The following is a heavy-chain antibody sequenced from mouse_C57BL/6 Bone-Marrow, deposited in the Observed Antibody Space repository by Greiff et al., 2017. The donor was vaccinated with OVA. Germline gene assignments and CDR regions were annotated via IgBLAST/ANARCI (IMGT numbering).Heavy chain of an antibody. CDR2: IYPGSGNI. CDR1: GYTFTDYY. Sequence: VQLQESGAELVRPGASVQLSCKASGYTFTDYYISWVKPRPGQGLEWIARIYPGSGNIYYNEQFKGKATLTAEKSSSTAYMQLSSLTSDDSAVYFCARSERLRDYFDYWGQGTTLTVSS. J-gene: IGHJ2*01. CDR3: ARSERLRDYFDY. V-gene: IGHV1-76*01. D-gene: IGHD2-2*01.